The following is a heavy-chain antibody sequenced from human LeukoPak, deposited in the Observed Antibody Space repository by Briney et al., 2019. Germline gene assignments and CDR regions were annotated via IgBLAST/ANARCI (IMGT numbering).Heavy chain of an antibody. CDR1: GFTFSSYA. V-gene: IGHV3-30*14. CDR2: ISYDGSNK. J-gene: IGHJ6*02. D-gene: IGHD1-7*01. CDR3: ARQLELDPGMDV. Sequence: PGGSLRLSCAASGFTFSSYAMHWVRQAPGKGLEWVAVISYDGSNKYYADSVKGRFTISRDNSKNTLYLQMNSLRAEDTAVCYCARQLELDPGMDVWGQGTTVTVSS.